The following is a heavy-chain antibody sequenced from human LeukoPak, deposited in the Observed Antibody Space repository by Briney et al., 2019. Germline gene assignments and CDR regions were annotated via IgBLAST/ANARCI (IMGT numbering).Heavy chain of an antibody. CDR1: GFTFSSYA. J-gene: IGHJ6*03. Sequence: PGGSLRLSCAASGFTFSSYAMSWVRQAPGKGLEWVSAISGSGGSTYYADSVKGRFTISRDNSKNTLYLQMNSLRAEDTAVYYCARAPWKRYCSGGSCYYYYYYMDVWGKGTTVTVSS. CDR2: ISGSGGST. D-gene: IGHD2-15*01. CDR3: ARAPWKRYCSGGSCYYYYYYMDV. V-gene: IGHV3-23*01.